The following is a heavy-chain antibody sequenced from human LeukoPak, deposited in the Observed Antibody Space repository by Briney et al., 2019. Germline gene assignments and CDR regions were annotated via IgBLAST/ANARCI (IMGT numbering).Heavy chain of an antibody. V-gene: IGHV1-18*01. Sequence: ASVKVSCKASGYSFSGNFMHWVRQAPGEGPEWMGWISGSTGDTNYAQKLQGRVTMSTDTSTSTGYMELRSLRSDDTAVYYCARGLQETLAWLKALSAFDIWGQGTMVTVSS. CDR1: GYSFSGNF. D-gene: IGHD5-24*01. J-gene: IGHJ3*02. CDR3: ARGLQETLAWLKALSAFDI. CDR2: ISGSTGDT.